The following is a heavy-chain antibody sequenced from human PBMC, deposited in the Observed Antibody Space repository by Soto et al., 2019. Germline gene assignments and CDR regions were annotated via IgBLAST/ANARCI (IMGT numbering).Heavy chain of an antibody. V-gene: IGHV1-69*13. CDR2: IIPIFGTA. J-gene: IGHJ3*02. Sequence: ASVKVSCKASGSTFSSYAISWVRQAPGQGLEWMGGIIPIFGTANYAQKFQGRVTITADESTSTAYMELSSLRSEDTAVYYCARVDRAAGDAFDIWGQGTMVTVSS. CDR3: ARVDRAAGDAFDI. D-gene: IGHD6-25*01. CDR1: GSTFSSYA.